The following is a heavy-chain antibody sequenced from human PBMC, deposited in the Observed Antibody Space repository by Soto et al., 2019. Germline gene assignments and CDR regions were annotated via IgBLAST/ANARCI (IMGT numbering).Heavy chain of an antibody. CDR2: INHSGST. Sequence: ASETLSLTCAVYGGSFSGYYWSWIRQPPGKGLEWIGEINHSGSTNYNPSLKSRVTISVDTSKNQFSLKLSSVTAADTAVYYCARARIVVVTVTYYYYYGMDVWGQGTTVTVSS. CDR1: GGSFSGYY. CDR3: ARARIVVVTVTYYYYYGMDV. V-gene: IGHV4-34*01. J-gene: IGHJ6*02. D-gene: IGHD2-21*02.